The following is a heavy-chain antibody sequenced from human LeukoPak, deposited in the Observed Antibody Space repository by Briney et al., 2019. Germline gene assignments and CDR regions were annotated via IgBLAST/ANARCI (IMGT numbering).Heavy chain of an antibody. Sequence: GGSLRLSCAASGFTFSSYAMHWVRQAPGKGLEWVAVISYDGSNKYYPDSVKGRFTISRDNSKNTLYLQMNSLRAEDTAVYYCARGALGVFDYWGQGTLVTVSS. CDR1: GFTFSSYA. CDR2: ISYDGSNK. J-gene: IGHJ4*02. CDR3: ARGALGVFDY. D-gene: IGHD3-16*01. V-gene: IGHV3-30*04.